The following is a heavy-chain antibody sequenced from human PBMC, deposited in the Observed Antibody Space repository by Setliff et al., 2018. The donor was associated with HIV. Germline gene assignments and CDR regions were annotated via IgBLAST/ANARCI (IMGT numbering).Heavy chain of an antibody. CDR3: ARTRVWADAGRYFDS. J-gene: IGHJ4*02. CDR1: GGSISDDGHC. D-gene: IGHD6-6*01. Sequence: KPSETLSLTCTVSGGSISDDGHCWTWIRQRPGKGLEWIAYIYYRGATYYNPSLKSRVALSLDSSKNHFSLKLTSLTAADTAVYYCARTRVWADAGRYFDSWGQGTLVTVSS. V-gene: IGHV4-31*03. CDR2: IYYRGAT.